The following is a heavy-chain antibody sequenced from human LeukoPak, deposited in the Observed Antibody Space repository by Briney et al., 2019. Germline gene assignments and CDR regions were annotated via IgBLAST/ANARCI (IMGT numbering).Heavy chain of an antibody. CDR2: IYRDGSS. D-gene: IGHD6-19*01. J-gene: IGHJ4*02. V-gene: IGHV3-66*01. CDR1: GLSVSSNY. CDR3: ASLPWLVRWIYY. Sequence: PGGSLRLSCVASGLSVSSNYMSWVRQAPGKGLEWVSVIYRDGSSYYAESVKGRFTISRDNSKNTLYIQMNSLRAEDTAVYFCASLPWLVRWIYYWGQGTLVTVSS.